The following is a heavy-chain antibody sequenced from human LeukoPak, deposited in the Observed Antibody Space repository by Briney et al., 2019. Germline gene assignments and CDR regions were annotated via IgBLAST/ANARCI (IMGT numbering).Heavy chain of an antibody. CDR3: ARGGYSGFDPFDY. CDR2: INPISGVT. CDR1: GYTFTGYY. J-gene: IGHJ4*02. V-gene: IGHV1-2*02. Sequence: GASVKVSCKASGYTFTGYYMHWARQAPGQGLEWMGWINPISGVTNFAQNFLGRVSMSRDTSIRTAYLDMYSLTFDDTAVFYCARGGYSGFDPFDYWGQGTLVTVFS. D-gene: IGHD5-12*01.